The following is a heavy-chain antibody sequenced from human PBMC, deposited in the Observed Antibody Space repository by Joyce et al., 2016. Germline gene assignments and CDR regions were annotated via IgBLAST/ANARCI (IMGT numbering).Heavy chain of an antibody. D-gene: IGHD6-6*01. CDR3: ARDAIAARSMHWYVDL. CDR2: ISTSSSYI. Sequence: EVQLVESGGGLVKPGESLRLSCAGSGFTFSSYTMNWVRQAPVKGLEWVSFISTSSSYIYYADSVKGRFTVSRDNARKSLYLQMDSLRPEDSAVYYCARDAIAARSMHWYVDLWGRGTLVTVSS. J-gene: IGHJ2*01. CDR1: GFTFSSYT. V-gene: IGHV3-21*02.